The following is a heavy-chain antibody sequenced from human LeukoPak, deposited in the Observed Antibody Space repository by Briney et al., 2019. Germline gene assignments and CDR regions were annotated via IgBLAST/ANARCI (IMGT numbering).Heavy chain of an antibody. D-gene: IGHD4-17*01. Sequence: QPGGSLRLSCAASGFTFSGSAIPWVRQASGKGLEWVGRIRSRANNYATAYAASVKGRFTISRDDPNKTAFLQMSSLRTEDTAVYYCTVSHDYGDHWGQGTLVTVSS. CDR2: IRSRANNYAT. J-gene: IGHJ4*02. V-gene: IGHV3-73*01. CDR1: GFTFSGSA. CDR3: TVSHDYGDH.